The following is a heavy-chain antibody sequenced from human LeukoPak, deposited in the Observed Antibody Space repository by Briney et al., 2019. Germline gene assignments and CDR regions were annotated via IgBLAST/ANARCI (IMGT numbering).Heavy chain of an antibody. CDR3: ARDRWGSSWFFDY. CDR1: GYTFTGYY. V-gene: IGHV1-2*02. CDR2: IKPNSGGT. J-gene: IGHJ4*02. D-gene: IGHD6-13*01. Sequence: ASVKVSCKASGYTFTGYYMHWVRQAPGQGLEWMGWIKPNSGGTNYAQKFQGRVTMTRDTSISTAYMELSRLRSDDTAVYYCARDRWGSSWFFDYWGQGTLVTVSS.